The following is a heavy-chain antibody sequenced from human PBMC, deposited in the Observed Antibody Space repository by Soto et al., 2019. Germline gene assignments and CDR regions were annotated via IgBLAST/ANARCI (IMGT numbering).Heavy chain of an antibody. J-gene: IGHJ3*02. Sequence: EVQLVESGGGLVKPGGSLRLSCAASGFTFSNYSMNWVRQAPGKGLEWVSSISSRSSYIFYADSVKGRFTISRDNAKNSLSLQMNSLRAEDTAVYYCARGYHYYDRSGYDKWDAFDIWGQGTMVTVSS. V-gene: IGHV3-21*01. CDR1: GFTFSNYS. CDR2: ISSRSSYI. D-gene: IGHD3-22*01. CDR3: ARGYHYYDRSGYDKWDAFDI.